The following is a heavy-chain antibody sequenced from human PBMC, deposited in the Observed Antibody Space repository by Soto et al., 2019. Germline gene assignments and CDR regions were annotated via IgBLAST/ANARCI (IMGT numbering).Heavy chain of an antibody. CDR3: ARLRRDWGDAFEL. V-gene: IGHV1-69*01. D-gene: IGHD3-16*01. J-gene: IGHJ3*01. CDR1: GGPFGSSA. Sequence: QVQLVQSGADVKKPGSSVKVSCKTSGGPFGSSAISWVRQAPAQGLEWMGEIIPVFDKANYAQNFQGRLTITADEPPGTVLMQLSSLRSEETAVYFCARLRRDWGDAFELWGLGTFVTVSS. CDR2: IIPVFDKA.